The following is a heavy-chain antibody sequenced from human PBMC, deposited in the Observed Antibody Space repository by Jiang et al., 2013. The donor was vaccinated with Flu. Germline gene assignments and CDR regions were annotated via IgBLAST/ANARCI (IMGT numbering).Heavy chain of an antibody. J-gene: IGHJ6*03. CDR1: GGTFSSYT. D-gene: IGHD2-21*01. V-gene: IGHV1-69*04. CDR2: IIPILGIA. Sequence: SGAEVKKPGSSVKVSCKASGGTFSSYTISWVRQAPGQGLEWMGRIIPILGIANYAQKFQGRVTITADKSTSTAYMELSSLRSEDTAVYYCARDVGSRPVVVIAKPNYYYYYMDVWGKGTTVTVSS. CDR3: ARDVGSRPVVVIAKPNYYYYYMDV.